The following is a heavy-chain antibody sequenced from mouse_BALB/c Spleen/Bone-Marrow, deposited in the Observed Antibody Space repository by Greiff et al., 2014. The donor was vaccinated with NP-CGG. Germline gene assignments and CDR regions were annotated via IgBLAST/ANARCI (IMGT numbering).Heavy chain of an antibody. CDR2: ISSGGGST. Sequence: QLKGAGGGLVKPGGALKLSCAASGFAFSSYDMSWGRQTPEKRLEWVAYISSGGGSTYYPDTVKGRFTISRDNAKNTLYLQMSSLRSEDTAMYYCARQGYGYVDFDVWGAGTTVTVSS. CDR3: ARQGYGYVDFDV. D-gene: IGHD1-2*01. V-gene: IGHV5-12-1*01. CDR1: GFAFSSYD. J-gene: IGHJ1*01.